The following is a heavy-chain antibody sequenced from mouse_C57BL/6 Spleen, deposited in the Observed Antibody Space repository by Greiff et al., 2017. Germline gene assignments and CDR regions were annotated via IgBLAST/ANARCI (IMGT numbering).Heavy chain of an antibody. D-gene: IGHD1-1*01. CDR3: ARHYDGSSYDYFDY. J-gene: IGHJ2*01. CDR2: IHPNSGST. V-gene: IGHV1-64*01. CDR1: GYTFTSYW. Sequence: QVQLQQPGAELVKPGASVKLSCKASGYTFTSYWMHWVKQRPGQGLEWIGMIHPNSGSTNYNEKFKSKATLTVDKSSSTAYMQLSSLTSEDSAVYYCARHYDGSSYDYFDYWGQGTTLTVSS.